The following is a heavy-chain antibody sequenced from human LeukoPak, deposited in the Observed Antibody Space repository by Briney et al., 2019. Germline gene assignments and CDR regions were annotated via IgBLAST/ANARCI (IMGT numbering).Heavy chain of an antibody. J-gene: IGHJ6*03. D-gene: IGHD2-15*01. Sequence: PSETLSLTCTVSGGSISSSSYYWGWIRQPPGKGLEWIGSIYYSGSTYYNPSLKSRVTISVDTSKNQFSLKLSSVTAADTAVYYCAREAPLGGYYYMDVWGKGTTVTVSS. CDR2: IYYSGST. CDR1: GGSISSSSYY. CDR3: AREAPLGGYYYMDV. V-gene: IGHV4-39*07.